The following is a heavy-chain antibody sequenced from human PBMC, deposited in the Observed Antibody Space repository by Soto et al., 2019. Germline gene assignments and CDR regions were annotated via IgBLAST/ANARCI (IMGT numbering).Heavy chain of an antibody. CDR3: ARGLITGSHYSGGWYYFDS. Sequence: QVQLQQSGAGLLKPSETLSLTCAVYGESFSGYIWTWIRQTPGKGLQWIGQINHSGSASYNPSLKSRFTISVPTSNSQCSLELSSVTAADTAVYYCARGLITGSHYSGGWYYFDSWGQGTQVTVSS. V-gene: IGHV4-34*01. CDR1: GESFSGYI. CDR2: INHSGSA. D-gene: IGHD6-19*01. J-gene: IGHJ4*02.